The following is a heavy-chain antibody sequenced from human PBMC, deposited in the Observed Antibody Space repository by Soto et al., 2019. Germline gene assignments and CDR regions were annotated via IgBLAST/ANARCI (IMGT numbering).Heavy chain of an antibody. CDR3: ASSYGSGYRAFDY. D-gene: IGHD3-10*01. Sequence: QVQLVQSGAEVKRPGSSVKVSCKASGDTFNFYSINWVRQAPGLGLEWMGRVNPIVSMSNYAQKFQGRVTMTADKSTSTAYMELSRLSSEDKAIYYCASSYGSGYRAFDYWGQGALGIVSS. CDR2: VNPIVSMS. CDR1: GDTFNFYS. J-gene: IGHJ4*02. V-gene: IGHV1-69*02.